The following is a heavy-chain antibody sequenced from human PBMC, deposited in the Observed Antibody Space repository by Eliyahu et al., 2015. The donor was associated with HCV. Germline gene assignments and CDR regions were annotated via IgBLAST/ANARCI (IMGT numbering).Heavy chain of an antibody. J-gene: IGHJ4*02. CDR2: ISGSGGST. CDR1: GFTFSSYA. V-gene: IGHV3-23*01. CDR3: AAGIAAAGTSPFSSDY. Sequence: EVQLLESGGGLVQPGGSLRLSCAASGFTFSSYAMSWVRQAPGKGLEWVSAISGSGGSTYYADSVKGRFTISRDNSKNTLYLQMNSLRAEDTAVYYCAAGIAAAGTSPFSSDYWGQGTLVTVSS. D-gene: IGHD6-13*01.